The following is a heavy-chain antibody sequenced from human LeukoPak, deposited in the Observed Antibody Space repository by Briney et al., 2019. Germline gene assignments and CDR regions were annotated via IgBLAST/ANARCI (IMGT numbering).Heavy chain of an antibody. Sequence: PGGSLILSCSASGFTFSSYAMTWVRQAPGKGLELVSVISASGGGASYAASVKGRSTMSRDKSNNMPYLQINSLSVEDTAVYYCAKGSSTSWKASYYFDYWGQGTQLTVSS. J-gene: IGHJ4*02. D-gene: IGHD2-2*01. CDR3: AKGSSTSWKASYYFDY. V-gene: IGHV3-23*01. CDR1: GFTFSSYA. CDR2: ISASGGGA.